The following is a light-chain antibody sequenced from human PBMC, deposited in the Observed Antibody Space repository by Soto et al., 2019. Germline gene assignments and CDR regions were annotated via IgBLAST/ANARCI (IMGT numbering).Light chain of an antibody. CDR1: QSVNYH. J-gene: IGKJ5*01. Sequence: DIVLTQSPATLSLFPGERVTLSCRAIQSVNYHLAWYQQKPGQAPRLLIHDASSRATGVPARFSGSGSGTDFTLTISSLEPEDFAVYYCQQRSSWPPSVTFGQGTRLEIK. CDR3: QQRSSWPPSVT. V-gene: IGKV3-11*01. CDR2: DAS.